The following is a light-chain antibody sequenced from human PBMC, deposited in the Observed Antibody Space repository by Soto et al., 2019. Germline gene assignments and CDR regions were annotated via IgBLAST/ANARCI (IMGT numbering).Light chain of an antibody. Sequence: QMTQSPSSLSASVGDRVTITCQATQDIRKYLNWYQQKPGKAPKLLIYDASSLETGVPSRFNGSGSGTDFTLTISSLQPEDFATYYCQQYDNLPLTFGQGTRLEIK. CDR3: QQYDNLPLT. CDR1: QDIRKY. J-gene: IGKJ5*01. V-gene: IGKV1-33*01. CDR2: DAS.